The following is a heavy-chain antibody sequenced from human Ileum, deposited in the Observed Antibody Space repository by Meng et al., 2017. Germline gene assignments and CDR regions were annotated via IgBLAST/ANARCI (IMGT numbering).Heavy chain of an antibody. CDR1: GGTFSSYA. CDR3: ARVPMIRPNWFDP. J-gene: IGHJ5*02. Sequence: SVKVSCKASGGTFSSYAISWVRQAPGQGLEWMGGIIPIFGTANYAQKFQGRVTITADESTSTAYMELSSLRSEDTAVYYCARVPMIRPNWFDPWAQGTLVTVSS. CDR2: IIPIFGTA. D-gene: IGHD3-22*01. V-gene: IGHV1-69*13.